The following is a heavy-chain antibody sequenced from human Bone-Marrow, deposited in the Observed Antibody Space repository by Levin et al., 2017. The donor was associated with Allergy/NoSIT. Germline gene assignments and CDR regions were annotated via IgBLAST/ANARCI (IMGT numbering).Heavy chain of an antibody. CDR1: GGSISSSSYY. D-gene: IGHD4-17*01. Sequence: SETLSLTCTVSGGSISSSSYYWGWIRQPPGKGLEWIGSIYYSGSTYYNPSLKSRVTISVDTSKNQFSLKLSSVTAADTAVYYCARRDYGDYIFPFDYWGQGTLVTVSS. CDR3: ARRDYGDYIFPFDY. CDR2: IYYSGST. J-gene: IGHJ4*02. V-gene: IGHV4-39*01.